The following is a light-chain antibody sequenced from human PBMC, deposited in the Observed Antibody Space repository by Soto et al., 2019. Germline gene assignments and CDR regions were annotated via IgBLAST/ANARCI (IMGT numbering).Light chain of an antibody. CDR2: GAS. CDR3: QQYESLPST. V-gene: IGKV3-20*01. J-gene: IGKJ4*02. Sequence: EIVLTQSPGTLSLSPGERATLSCRASQTISSKSLAWYQQRPGQTPRVLVYGASNRATGIPDKFSGGGSGTDFTLTISRLEPEDFAVYFCQQYESLPSTFGGGTKVDIK. CDR1: QTISSKS.